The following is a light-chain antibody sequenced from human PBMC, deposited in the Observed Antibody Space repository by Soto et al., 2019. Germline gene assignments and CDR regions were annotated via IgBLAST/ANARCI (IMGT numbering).Light chain of an antibody. J-gene: IGLJ2*01. V-gene: IGLV2-14*01. CDR3: SSYTISSTLV. CDR1: SSDVGGYDY. Sequence: QSVLTQPASVSGSPGQSITISCTGTSSDVGGYDYVSWYQQHPGKAPQLMIYEVSNRPSGVSNRFSGSKSGNTASLTISGLQAEDEADYYCSSYTISSTLVFGGGTKLTVL. CDR2: EVS.